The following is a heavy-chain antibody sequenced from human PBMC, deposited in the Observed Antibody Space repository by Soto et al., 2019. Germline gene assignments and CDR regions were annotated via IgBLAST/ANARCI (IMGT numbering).Heavy chain of an antibody. CDR2: IYYSGIT. V-gene: IGHV4-59*01. CDR1: GGSISSYY. D-gene: IGHD2-8*02. J-gene: IGHJ4*02. Sequence: LFLTCTVSGGSISSYYWSWIRQPPGKGLEWIGYIYYSGITDYNPSLKSRVTISVDTSKSQFSLKLSSVTAADTAVYYCARGGGVYYFDYWGQGTLVTVSS. CDR3: ARGGGVYYFDY.